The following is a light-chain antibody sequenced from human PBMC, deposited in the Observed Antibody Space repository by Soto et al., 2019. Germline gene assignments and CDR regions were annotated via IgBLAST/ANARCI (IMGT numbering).Light chain of an antibody. J-gene: IGLJ2*01. Sequence: QSALTQPASVSGSPGQSITISSTGTSSGNNHVSWYQQHPGKAPKLMIYEVSNRPSGVSNRFSGSKSGNTASLTISGLQAEDEADYYCNSYIGRIRVFGGGTKVTVL. V-gene: IGLV2-14*01. CDR2: EVS. CDR1: SSGNNH. CDR3: NSYIGRIRV.